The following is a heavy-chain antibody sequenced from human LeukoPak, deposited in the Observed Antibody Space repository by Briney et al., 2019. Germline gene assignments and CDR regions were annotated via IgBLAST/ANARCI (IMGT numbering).Heavy chain of an antibody. CDR1: GYTFTGYY. Sequence: ASVKVSCKASGYTFTGYYMHWVRQAPGQGLEWMGWINPNSGGTNYAQKFQGRVTMTRDTSISTACMELSRLGSDDTAVYYCAREGRAGYCSGGSCFNWFDPWGQGTLVTVSP. CDR2: INPNSGGT. D-gene: IGHD2-15*01. J-gene: IGHJ5*02. V-gene: IGHV1-2*02. CDR3: AREGRAGYCSGGSCFNWFDP.